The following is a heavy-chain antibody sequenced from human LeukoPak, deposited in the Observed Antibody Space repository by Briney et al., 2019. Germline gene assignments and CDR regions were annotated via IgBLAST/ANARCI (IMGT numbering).Heavy chain of an antibody. J-gene: IGHJ4*02. CDR1: GGSFSGYY. Sequence: SETLSLTCAVYGGSFSGYYWSWIRQPPGKGLECIGYIYYSGSTNYNPSLKSRVTISVDTSKNQFSLKLSSVTAADTAVYYCARSAYDFWSGYYAYWGQGTLVTVSS. CDR3: ARSAYDFWSGYYAY. V-gene: IGHV4-59*01. CDR2: IYYSGST. D-gene: IGHD3-3*01.